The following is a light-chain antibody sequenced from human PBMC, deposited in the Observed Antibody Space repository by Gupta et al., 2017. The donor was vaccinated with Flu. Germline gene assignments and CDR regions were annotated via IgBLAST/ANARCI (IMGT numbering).Light chain of an antibody. Sequence: TLAQPASISCRSSQSLVHTDGNTYVNWCQKRPGQSPRRLIYKVSTRDSGVPARFSGSGSGTDFTLKISRVEAEDVGVYYCMQGTHWPPWTFGQGTKVEIK. V-gene: IGKV2-30*02. CDR3: MQGTHWPPWT. J-gene: IGKJ1*01. CDR1: QSLVHTDGNTY. CDR2: KVS.